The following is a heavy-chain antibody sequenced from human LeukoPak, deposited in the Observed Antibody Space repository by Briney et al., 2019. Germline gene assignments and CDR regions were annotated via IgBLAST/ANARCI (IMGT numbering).Heavy chain of an antibody. CDR3: ARGLVAEKLAFDM. Sequence: PGGSLRLSCAASGFTFSSYSMNWVRQAPGKVLEWVSSISSISSYIYYADSVKGRFTISRDNAKNSLYLQMNSLRAEDTDVYYCARGLVAEKLAFDMWGQGRMVTVSS. J-gene: IGHJ3*02. CDR2: ISSISSYI. CDR1: GFTFSSYS. V-gene: IGHV3-21*01. D-gene: IGHD2-15*01.